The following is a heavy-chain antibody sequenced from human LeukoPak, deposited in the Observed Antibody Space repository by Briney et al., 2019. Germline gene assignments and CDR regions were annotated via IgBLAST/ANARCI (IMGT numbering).Heavy chain of an antibody. J-gene: IGHJ6*03. V-gene: IGHV3-7*01. CDR2: IKQDGSEK. CDR3: ARERQRKLLMATIKHDYYYYMDV. Sequence: GGSLRLSCAASGFTFSSYEMNWVRQAPGKGLEWVANIKQDGSEKYYVDSVKGRFTISRDNAKNSLYLQMNSLRAEDTAVYYCARERQRKLLMATIKHDYYYYMDVWGKGTTVTVSS. D-gene: IGHD5-12*01. CDR1: GFTFSSYE.